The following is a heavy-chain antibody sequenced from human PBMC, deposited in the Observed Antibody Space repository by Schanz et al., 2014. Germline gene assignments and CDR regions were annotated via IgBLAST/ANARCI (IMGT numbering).Heavy chain of an antibody. CDR3: AKDMNREATAPES. J-gene: IGHJ5*02. V-gene: IGHV3-23*04. CDR2: INTADTT. CDR1: GFTFNNYG. Sequence: EVQLVESEGGLVQPGGSLRLSCAASGFTFNNYGMHWVRQAPGKGLEWVSAINTADTTYYADSVKGRFTVSRDNSKNTVYLHMNSLRDEDTAVYYCAKDMNREATAPESWGQGTLVVVSS. D-gene: IGHD5-12*01.